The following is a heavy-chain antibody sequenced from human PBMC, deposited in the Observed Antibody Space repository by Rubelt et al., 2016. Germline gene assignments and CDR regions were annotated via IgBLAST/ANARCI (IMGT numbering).Heavy chain of an antibody. CDR1: GGSFIGDD. V-gene: IGHV4-34*02. J-gene: IGHJ4*02. Sequence: QVQLQQWGAGLLKPSETLSLTCAVSGGSFIGDDWSWIRQPPGKGLEWIGEITQGGSTDYSPSLKSRVTISVDTSKNQFSLKLSSVTAADTAVYYCARGGDGYPPFDYWGQGTLVTVSS. CDR3: ARGGDGYPPFDY. CDR2: ITQGGST. D-gene: IGHD5-24*01.